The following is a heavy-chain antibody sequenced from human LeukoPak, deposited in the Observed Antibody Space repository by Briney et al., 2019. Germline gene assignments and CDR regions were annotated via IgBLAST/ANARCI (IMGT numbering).Heavy chain of an antibody. CDR1: GFTFSSYS. D-gene: IGHD1-26*01. V-gene: IGHV3-21*01. Sequence: PGGSLRLSCAASGFTFSSYSMNWVRQAPGKGLEWVSSISSSSSYIYYADSVKGRFTISRDNAKNSLYLQMNSLRAEDTAVYYCARETVSGELRRYYYYYMDVWGKGTTVTVSS. CDR2: ISSSSSYI. CDR3: ARETVSGELRRYYYYYMDV. J-gene: IGHJ6*03.